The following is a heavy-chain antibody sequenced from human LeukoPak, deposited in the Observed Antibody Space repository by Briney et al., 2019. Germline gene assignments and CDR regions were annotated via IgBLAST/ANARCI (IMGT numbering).Heavy chain of an antibody. Sequence: SETLSLTCTVSGGSISSSSYYWGWIRQPPGNGLEWIGSIYYSGSTYYNPSLKSRVTISVDTSKNQFSLKLSSVTAADTAVYYCARLTRITPDYWGQGTLVTVSS. CDR3: ARLTRITPDY. CDR1: GGSISSSSYY. D-gene: IGHD4-23*01. V-gene: IGHV4-39*01. J-gene: IGHJ4*02. CDR2: IYYSGST.